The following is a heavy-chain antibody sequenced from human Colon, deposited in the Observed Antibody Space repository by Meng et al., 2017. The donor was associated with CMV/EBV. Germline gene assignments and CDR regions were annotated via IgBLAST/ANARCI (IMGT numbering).Heavy chain of an antibody. J-gene: IGHJ4*02. D-gene: IGHD3-10*01. V-gene: IGHV4-34*01. CDR3: ARGLYGSGRHQIDY. CDR2: INHSGST. Sequence: QGPLRPVGARLLHPPDALPLTRAVYGGSFSGYYWSWIRQPPGKGLEWIGEINHSGSTNYNPSLKSRVTISVDTSKNQFSLKLSSVTAADTAVYYCARGLYGSGRHQIDYWGQGTLVTVSS. CDR1: GGSFSGYY.